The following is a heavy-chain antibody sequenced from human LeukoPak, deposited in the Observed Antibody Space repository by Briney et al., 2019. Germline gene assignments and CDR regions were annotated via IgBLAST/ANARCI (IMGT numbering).Heavy chain of an antibody. J-gene: IGHJ6*03. CDR1: GGSINTYY. Sequence: SETLSLTCTVSGGSINTYYWSWIRQPAGKGLEYIGRIYTSGSTNYNPSLKSRVTMSVDTSKNQFSLKLSSVTAADTAVYYCARESADFSDYYYYMDVWGKGTTVTVSS. CDR3: ARESADFSDYYYYMDV. CDR2: IYTSGST. V-gene: IGHV4-4*07.